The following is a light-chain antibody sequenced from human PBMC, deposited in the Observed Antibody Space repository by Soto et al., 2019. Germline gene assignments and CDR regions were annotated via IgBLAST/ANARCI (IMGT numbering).Light chain of an antibody. CDR1: QDISNY. CDR3: QHYDNLPHFLT. Sequence: DIQMTQSPSSLSAFIGDRVTITCQASQDISNYLKWIHDASNLETGVPSRFSGSGSGTDFTFTISSLQPEDIATYYCQHYDNLPHFLTFGPGTKVDIK. CDR2: DAS. J-gene: IGKJ3*01. V-gene: IGKV1-33*01.